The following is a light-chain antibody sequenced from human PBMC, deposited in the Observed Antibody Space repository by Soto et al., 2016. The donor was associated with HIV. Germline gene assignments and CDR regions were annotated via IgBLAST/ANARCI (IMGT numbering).Light chain of an antibody. CDR3: QQSYTTLLA. J-gene: IGKJ1*01. CDR1: QNINTY. V-gene: IGKV1-39*01. Sequence: DIQMTQSPSSLSASIGDRVTITCRASQNINTYLNWYQQRPGKAPKLLIFGASDLETGVPSRFSGSGSGTDFTLTISSLQPEDFATYYCQQSYTTLLAFGQGTRVDIK. CDR2: GAS.